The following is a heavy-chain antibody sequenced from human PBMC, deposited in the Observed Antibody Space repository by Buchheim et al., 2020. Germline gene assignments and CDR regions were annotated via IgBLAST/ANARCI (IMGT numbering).Heavy chain of an antibody. V-gene: IGHV1-46*01. CDR3: ARSAVHRSSGYDY. CDR1: GYTFTTYY. CDR2: INPSDGRS. Sequence: QVQLVQSGAEVKKSGASVKVSCKASGYTFTTYYIHWVRQAPGQGLEWVGLINPSDGRSIYAQNFQDRVTLTSDTSTSVVNLEMSSLKSEDTAVYFCARSAVHRSSGYDYWGQGT. D-gene: IGHD3-22*01. J-gene: IGHJ4*02.